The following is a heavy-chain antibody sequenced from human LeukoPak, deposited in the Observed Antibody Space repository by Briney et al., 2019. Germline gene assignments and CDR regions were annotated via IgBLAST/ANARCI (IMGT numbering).Heavy chain of an antibody. J-gene: IGHJ5*02. V-gene: IGHV4-39*01. CDR2: SYYSGST. CDR1: GGSISSSSYY. CDR3: ARLHYDSSDKWFDP. Sequence: SETLSLTCTVSGGSISSSSYYWGWIRQPPGKGLEWIGSSYYSGSTYYNPSLKSRVTISVDTSKNQFSLKLSSVTAADTAVYYCARLHYDSSDKWFDPWGQGTLVTVSS. D-gene: IGHD3-22*01.